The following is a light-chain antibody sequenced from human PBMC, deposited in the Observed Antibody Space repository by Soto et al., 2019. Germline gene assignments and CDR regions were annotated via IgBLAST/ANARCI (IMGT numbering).Light chain of an antibody. V-gene: IGKV1-5*01. J-gene: IGKJ2*01. CDR1: QSISTW. CDR2: DAS. CDR3: QQYNSFSYT. Sequence: DIQMTQSPSTLSASVGDRVTISCRASQSISTWLAWYQQKPGKAPKLLIYDASSLESGVPSRVSGSGSGTEFTLTISSLQPDDFATYYCQQYNSFSYTFGQGTNLEIK.